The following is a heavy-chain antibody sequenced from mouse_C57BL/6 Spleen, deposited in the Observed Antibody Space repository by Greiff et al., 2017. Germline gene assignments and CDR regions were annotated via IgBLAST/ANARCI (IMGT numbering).Heavy chain of an antibody. J-gene: IGHJ3*01. V-gene: IGHV1-5*01. CDR3: TLYYSNYVGFAY. D-gene: IGHD2-5*01. CDR2: IYPGNSDT. CDR1: GYTFTSYW. Sequence: EVQLQESGTVLARPGASVKMSCKTSGYTFTSYWMHWVKQRPGQGLEWIGAIYPGNSDTSYNQKFKGKAKLTAVTSASTAYMELSSLTNEDSAVYYCTLYYSNYVGFAYWGQGTLVTVSA.